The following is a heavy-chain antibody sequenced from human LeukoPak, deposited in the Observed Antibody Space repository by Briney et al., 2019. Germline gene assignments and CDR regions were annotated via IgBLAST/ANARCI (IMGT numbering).Heavy chain of an antibody. CDR1: GGSFSGYY. J-gene: IGHJ4*02. V-gene: IGHV4-34*01. D-gene: IGHD1-26*01. CDR3: ARGVVGATDYFDY. Sequence: PSETLSLTCAVYGGSFSGYYWSWIRQPPGKGLEWIGEINHSGSTNYNPSLKSRVTISVDTSKNQFCLKLSSVTAADTAVYYCARGVVGATDYFDYWGQGTLVTVSS. CDR2: INHSGST.